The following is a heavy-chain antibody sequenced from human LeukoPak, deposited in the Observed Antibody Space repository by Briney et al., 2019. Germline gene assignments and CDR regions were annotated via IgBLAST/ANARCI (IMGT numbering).Heavy chain of an antibody. CDR1: GGSISSASYY. V-gene: IGHV4-61*02. D-gene: IGHD5-18*01. J-gene: IGHJ5*02. CDR2: IYTSGST. Sequence: SETLSLTCTVSGGSISSASYYWSWIRQPAGKGLEWIGRIYTSGSTNYNPSLKSRVTMSVDTSKNQFSLKLSSVTAADTAVYYCARGGYSYGNFDPWGQGTLVTVSS. CDR3: ARGGYSYGNFDP.